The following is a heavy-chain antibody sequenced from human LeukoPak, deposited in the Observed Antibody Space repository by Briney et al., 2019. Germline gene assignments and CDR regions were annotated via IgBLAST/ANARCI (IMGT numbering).Heavy chain of an antibody. V-gene: IGHV5-51*01. CDR2: IYPGDSDT. Sequence: PGASLKISCKGSGYSFTSYWIGWVRQMPGKGLEWMGIIYPGDSDTRYSPSFQGQVTISADKSISTAYLQWSSLKASDTAMYYCARQGLGGWFGELLMVDYWGQGTLVTVSS. CDR1: GYSFTSYW. D-gene: IGHD3-10*01. CDR3: ARQGLGGWFGELLMVDY. J-gene: IGHJ4*02.